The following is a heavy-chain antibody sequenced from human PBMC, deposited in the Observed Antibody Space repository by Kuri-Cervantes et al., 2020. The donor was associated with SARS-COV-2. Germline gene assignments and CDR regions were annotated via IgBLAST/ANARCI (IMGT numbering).Heavy chain of an antibody. CDR3: ARIMATPPQYYDFWSGYYTHNWFDP. CDR1: GYTFTSYD. CDR2: MNPNSGNT. D-gene: IGHD3-3*01. Sequence: ASVKVSCKASGYTFTSYDINWVRQATGQGLEWMGWMNPNSGNTGYAQKFQGRVTITRNTSISTAYMELSSLRSEDTAVYYCARIMATPPQYYDFWSGYYTHNWFDPWGQGTLVTVSS. J-gene: IGHJ5*02. V-gene: IGHV1-8*03.